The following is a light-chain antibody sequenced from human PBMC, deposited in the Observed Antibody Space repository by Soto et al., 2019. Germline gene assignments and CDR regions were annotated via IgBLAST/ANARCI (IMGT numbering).Light chain of an antibody. J-gene: IGKJ5*01. V-gene: IGKV3-11*01. Sequence: EIVLTQSPATLSLSPGDRATLSCRASPSVTNFLAWYQQKPGPAPRLLIYGAFNRATGIPARFSGSGSGTDFTLTISSLEPYDSAIYYCQQRNIWPPVTFGQGTRLEI. CDR1: PSVTNF. CDR2: GAF. CDR3: QQRNIWPPVT.